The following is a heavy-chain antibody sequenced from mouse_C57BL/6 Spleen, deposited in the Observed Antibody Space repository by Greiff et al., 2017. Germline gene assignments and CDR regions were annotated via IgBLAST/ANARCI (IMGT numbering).Heavy chain of an antibody. J-gene: IGHJ2*01. CDR1: GFTFSDYY. Sequence: EVKLVESEGGLVQPGSSMKLSCTASGFTFSDYYMAWVRQVPEKGLEWVANINYDGSSTYYLDSLKSRFIISRDNAKNILYLQMSSLKSEDTATYYCARDQYYGSSYVGYFDYWGQGTTLTVSS. CDR2: INYDGSST. D-gene: IGHD1-1*01. CDR3: ARDQYYGSSYVGYFDY. V-gene: IGHV5-16*01.